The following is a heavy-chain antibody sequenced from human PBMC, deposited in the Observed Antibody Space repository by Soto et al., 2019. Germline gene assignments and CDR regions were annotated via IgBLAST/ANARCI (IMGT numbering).Heavy chain of an antibody. Sequence: PGESLKISCKGSGYSFTSYWISWVRQMPGKGLEWMGRIDPSDSYTNYSPSSQGHVTISADKSISTAYLQWSSLKASDTAMYYCARHGGETYYYDSSGYSRVHGMDVWGQGTTVTVSS. D-gene: IGHD3-22*01. CDR1: GYSFTSYW. CDR2: IDPSDSYT. V-gene: IGHV5-10-1*01. CDR3: ARHGGETYYYDSSGYSRVHGMDV. J-gene: IGHJ6*02.